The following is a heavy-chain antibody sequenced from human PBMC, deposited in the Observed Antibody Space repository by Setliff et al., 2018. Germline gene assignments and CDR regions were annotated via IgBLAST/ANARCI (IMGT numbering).Heavy chain of an antibody. CDR3: ARPLEESFGGVRDSDAFDV. V-gene: IGHV4-39*01. Sequence: SETLSLTCTVSGGSIRSSYYYWGWIRQPPGKGLEWIGSIYYNGSTHSNPSHKSRVAISVDTSKNLLSLRVNSVTATDTAVYYCARPLEESFGGVRDSDAFDVWGQGTMVTVSS. CDR2: IYYNGST. D-gene: IGHD3-16*01. J-gene: IGHJ3*01. CDR1: GGSIRSSYYY.